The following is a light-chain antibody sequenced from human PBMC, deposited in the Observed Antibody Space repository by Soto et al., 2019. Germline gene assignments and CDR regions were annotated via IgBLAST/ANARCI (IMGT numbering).Light chain of an antibody. V-gene: IGKV1D-12*01. CDR2: AAS. J-gene: IGKJ4*01. CDR1: QAISNW. CDR3: QQANSFPLT. Sequence: IQMTQSPDSVSASVGDTITITCRASQAISNWIAWYQQKPGQAPKILIYAASTLQGGVPLRFSGSGSGTDFTLTISSLQPEDFATYYFQQANSFPLTFGGGTRVEVK.